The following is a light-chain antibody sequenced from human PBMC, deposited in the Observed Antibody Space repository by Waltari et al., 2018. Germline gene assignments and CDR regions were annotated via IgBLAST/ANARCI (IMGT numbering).Light chain of an antibody. Sequence: QSALPQPASVSGSPGQSITISCTGPSSAVGGYNFVSWYQQHPGKAPNLIIYDVTGRPSGVSHRFSGSKSGNTASLTISGLQAEDEADYYGSSYTSTSSYVFGAETKVTVL. J-gene: IGLJ1*01. CDR2: DVT. CDR3: SSYTSTSSYV. V-gene: IGLV2-14*01. CDR1: SSAVGGYNF.